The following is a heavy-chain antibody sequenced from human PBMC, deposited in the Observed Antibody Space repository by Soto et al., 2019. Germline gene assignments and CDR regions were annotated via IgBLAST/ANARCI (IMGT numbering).Heavy chain of an antibody. CDR2: IDPSDSYT. J-gene: IGHJ6*02. CDR1: GYSFTSYW. D-gene: IGHD3-22*01. CDR3: ARQEPIVVVIPRDYYYYYGMDV. Sequence: GESLKISCKGSGYSFTSYWISWVRQMPGKGLEWMGRIDPSDSYTNYSPYFQGHVTISADKSISTAYLQWSSLKASDTAMYYCARQEPIVVVIPRDYYYYYGMDVWGQGTTVTVSS. V-gene: IGHV5-10-1*01.